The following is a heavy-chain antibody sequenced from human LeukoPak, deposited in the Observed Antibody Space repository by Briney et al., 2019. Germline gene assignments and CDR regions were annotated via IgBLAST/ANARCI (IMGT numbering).Heavy chain of an antibody. CDR1: GFTFSDYS. CDR2: IGRVGYK. CDR3: VKDRPCDGCMPTDA. V-gene: IGHV3-23*01. Sequence: GGSLRLSCAASGFTFSDYSMSWVRQVPGKGLEWVSVIGRVGYKYLAAPVKGRFTISRANSKNTVYLQMNSLRAEDTAIYYCVKDRPCDGCMPTDAWGQGTTVTVSS. J-gene: IGHJ6*02. D-gene: IGHD5-24*01.